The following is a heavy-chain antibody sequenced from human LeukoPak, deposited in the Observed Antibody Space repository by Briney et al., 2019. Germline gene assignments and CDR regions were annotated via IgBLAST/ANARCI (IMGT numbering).Heavy chain of an antibody. J-gene: IGHJ3*02. D-gene: IGHD3-16*02. Sequence: SETLSLTCTVSGGSISSSSYYWGWIRQPPGKGLEWIGSIYYGGSTYYNPSLKSRVTISVDTSKNQFSLKLSSVTAADTAVYYCARPSIDDAFDIWGQGTMVTVSS. V-gene: IGHV4-39*01. CDR3: ARPSIDDAFDI. CDR2: IYYGGST. CDR1: GGSISSSSYY.